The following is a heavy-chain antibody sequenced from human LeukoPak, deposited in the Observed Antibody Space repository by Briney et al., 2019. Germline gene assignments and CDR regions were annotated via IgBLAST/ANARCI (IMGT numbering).Heavy chain of an antibody. CDR2: ISDSGAIT. Sequence: GGSLRLSCAASGFTFSSYAMSWVRQAPGKGLEWVSVISDSGAITLYADSVKGRFTISGDNSKNTLYLQLNSLRAEDTAVYYCAKDGGRGSIYGTLFDYWGQGTLVTVSS. V-gene: IGHV3-23*01. D-gene: IGHD5-18*01. CDR3: AKDGGRGSIYGTLFDY. J-gene: IGHJ4*02. CDR1: GFTFSSYA.